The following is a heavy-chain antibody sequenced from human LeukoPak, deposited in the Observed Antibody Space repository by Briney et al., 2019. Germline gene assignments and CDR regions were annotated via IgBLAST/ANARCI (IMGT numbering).Heavy chain of an antibody. CDR1: GFTVSSNY. J-gene: IGHJ4*02. V-gene: IGHV3-53*01. Sequence: GGSLRLSCAASGFTVSSNYMSWVRQAPGKGLEWVSVIYSGGSTYYADSVKGRFTISRDNSKNTLYLQMNSLRAEDTAVYYCASTSSSYFDYWGQGTLITVSS. D-gene: IGHD6-6*01. CDR2: IYSGGST. CDR3: ASTSSSYFDY.